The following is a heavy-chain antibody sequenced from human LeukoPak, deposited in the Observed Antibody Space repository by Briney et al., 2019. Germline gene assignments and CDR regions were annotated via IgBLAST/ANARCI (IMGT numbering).Heavy chain of an antibody. CDR3: AKSPMTSVNYVDF. Sequence: GGSLRLSCAASGFSFSTYAMHWVRQAPGKGLEWVAYIRNDGSKRYYADSVKGRFTTSRDNSKNTLSLQMNSLRGEDTAVYYCAKSPMTSVNYVDFWGQGTLVTVSS. CDR2: IRNDGSKR. J-gene: IGHJ1*01. V-gene: IGHV3-30*02. CDR1: GFSFSTYA. D-gene: IGHD3-16*01.